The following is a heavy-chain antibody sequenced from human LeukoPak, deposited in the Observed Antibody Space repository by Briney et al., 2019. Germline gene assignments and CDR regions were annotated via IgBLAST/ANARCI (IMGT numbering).Heavy chain of an antibody. D-gene: IGHD1-26*01. J-gene: IGHJ4*02. Sequence: GGSLRLSCAASGFTFSDRYMDWVRQAPGKGLEWVGRSRNKANSYTTEYAASVKGRFTVSRGDSNNSLYLQMNSLKTEDTAVHYCASSPAGRYTFEYWGQGTLVTVSS. CDR3: ASSPAGRYTFEY. CDR2: SRNKANSYTT. CDR1: GFTFSDRY. V-gene: IGHV3-72*01.